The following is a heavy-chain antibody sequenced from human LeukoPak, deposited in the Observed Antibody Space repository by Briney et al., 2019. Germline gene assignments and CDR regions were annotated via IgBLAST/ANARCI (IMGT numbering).Heavy chain of an antibody. CDR2: IYYSGST. Sequence: PSETLSLTCTVSGGSISSSSYYWGWIRQPPGKGLEWIGSIYYSGSTYYNPSLKSRVTISVDTSKNQFSLKLSSVTAADTAVYYCARGRGSSSSWDYFDYWGQGTLVTVSS. D-gene: IGHD6-6*01. V-gene: IGHV4-39*07. CDR1: GGSISSSSYY. CDR3: ARGRGSSSSWDYFDY. J-gene: IGHJ4*02.